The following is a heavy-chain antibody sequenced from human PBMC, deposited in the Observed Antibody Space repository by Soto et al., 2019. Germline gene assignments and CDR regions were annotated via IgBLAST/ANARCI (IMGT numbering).Heavy chain of an antibody. CDR3: ASAAPFNYGGNSGFDF. J-gene: IGHJ4*02. CDR2: IKSDGSST. Sequence: LRLSCAASGFTFSNNWIHWVRQAPWKGLVWVSGIKSDGSSTTYADSVKGRFTISRDNAKNTLYLQMNSLRAEDTAVYYCASAAPFNYGGNSGFDFWGQGTLVTVSS. D-gene: IGHD4-17*01. CDR1: GFTFSNNW. V-gene: IGHV3-74*03.